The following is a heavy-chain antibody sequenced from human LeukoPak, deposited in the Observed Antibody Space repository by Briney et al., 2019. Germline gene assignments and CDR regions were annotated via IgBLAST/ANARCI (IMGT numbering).Heavy chain of an antibody. J-gene: IGHJ3*02. D-gene: IGHD6-6*01. V-gene: IGHV3-23*01. CDR1: GFTFSSYA. Sequence: GGSLRLSCAASGFTFSSYAMSWVRQAPGKGLEWVSAISGSGGSTYYAGSVKGRFTISRDNSKNMLYLQMNSLRAEDTAVYYCAKAPINYTSSSDAFDIWGQGTMVTISS. CDR2: ISGSGGST. CDR3: AKAPINYTSSSDAFDI.